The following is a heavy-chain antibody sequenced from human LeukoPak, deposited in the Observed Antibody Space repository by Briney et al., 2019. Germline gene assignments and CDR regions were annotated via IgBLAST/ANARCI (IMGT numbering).Heavy chain of an antibody. V-gene: IGHV3-21*01. CDR1: GFTFSSYS. J-gene: IGHJ5*02. CDR2: ISSSSSYI. Sequence: PGGSLRLSCAASGFTFSSYSMNWVRQAPGKGLEWVSSISSSSSYIYYADSVKGRFTISRDNAKNSLYLLMNSLRAEDTAVYYCARGGCSGGSCYPSWGQGTLVTVSS. CDR3: ARGGCSGGSCYPS. D-gene: IGHD2-15*01.